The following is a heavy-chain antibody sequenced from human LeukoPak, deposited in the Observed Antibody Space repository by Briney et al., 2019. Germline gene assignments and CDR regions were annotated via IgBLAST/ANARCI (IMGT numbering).Heavy chain of an antibody. CDR2: IKQDGSKK. CDR3: TRVGYIDEGIDY. CDR1: GFPFSSYW. V-gene: IGHV3-7*04. J-gene: IGHJ4*02. D-gene: IGHD5-24*01. Sequence: GGSLSLSCGASGFPFSSYWMTWVRQAPGKGREWVANIKQDGSKKSYVDSVKGRFTISRDNAKNSLYLHKNSLRAEDTAIYYCTRVGYIDEGIDYWGQGTLVTVSS.